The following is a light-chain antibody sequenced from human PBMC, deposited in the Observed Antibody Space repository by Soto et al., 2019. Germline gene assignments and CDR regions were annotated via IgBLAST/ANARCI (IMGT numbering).Light chain of an antibody. J-gene: IGKJ3*01. CDR1: QSINNY. Sequence: DIQLTQSPSSLSASVGDRVTITCRSSQSINNYLNWYQQQPGKAPKLVISVASTLQTGVPSRFRGSGSGTDFTLTISRLEPEDFAVYYCQQYGSTGITFGPGTKVDIK. CDR2: VAS. CDR3: QQYGSTGIT. V-gene: IGKV1-39*01.